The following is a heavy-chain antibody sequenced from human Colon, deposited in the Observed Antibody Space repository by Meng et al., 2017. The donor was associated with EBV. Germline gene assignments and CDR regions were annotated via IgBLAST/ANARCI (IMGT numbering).Heavy chain of an antibody. CDR1: GASISSNNW. Sequence: LDEPCPVPVGPAGALPLTCPTSGASISSNNWWSWVRQPPGKGLEWIGEIYHGGNTNYNPSLKSRVTISVDRSNDQFSLSLSSVTAADTAVYYCARGNAYNAPSFDYWGQGTLVTVSS. CDR3: ARGNAYNAPSFDY. V-gene: IGHV4-4*02. J-gene: IGHJ4*02. CDR2: IYHGGNT. D-gene: IGHD5-24*01.